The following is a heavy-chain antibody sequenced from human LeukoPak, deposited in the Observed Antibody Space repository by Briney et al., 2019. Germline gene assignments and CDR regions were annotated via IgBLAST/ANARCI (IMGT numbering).Heavy chain of an antibody. CDR3: ATSSGWYAKGGYFQH. J-gene: IGHJ1*01. CDR2: ISAYNGNT. D-gene: IGHD6-19*01. V-gene: IGHV1-18*01. Sequence: ASVKVSCKASGYTFTSYGISWVRQAPGQGLEWMGWISAYNGNTNYAQKLQGRVTMTTDTSTSTAYMELRSLRSDDTAVYYCATSSGWYAKGGYFQHWGQGTLVTVSS. CDR1: GYTFTSYG.